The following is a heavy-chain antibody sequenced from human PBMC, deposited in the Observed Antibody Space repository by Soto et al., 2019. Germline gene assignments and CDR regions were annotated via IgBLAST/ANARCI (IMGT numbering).Heavy chain of an antibody. V-gene: IGHV1-18*01. CDR1: GYTFTSYG. CDR2: ISAYNGNT. D-gene: IGHD4-17*01. CDR3: ARDFVGYGDYVGGHWFDP. Sequence: QVQLVQSGAEVKKPGASVKVSCKASGYTFTSYGISWVRQAPGQGLEWMGWISAYNGNTNYAQKLQGRVTMTTITATSTAYTELRSLRSDDTAVYYCARDFVGYGDYVGGHWFDPWGQGTLVTVSS. J-gene: IGHJ5*02.